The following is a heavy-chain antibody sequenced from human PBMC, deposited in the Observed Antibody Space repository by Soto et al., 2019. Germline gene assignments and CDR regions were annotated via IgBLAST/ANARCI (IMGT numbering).Heavy chain of an antibody. CDR1: GFTFSSYW. D-gene: IGHD2-2*01. J-gene: IGHJ6*02. Sequence: PGGSLRLSCAASGFTFSSYWMSWVRQAPGKGLEWVANIKQGGSEKYYVDSVKGRFTISRDNAKNSQYLQMNSLRAEDTAVYYCASDAHSTSITLSYYYGMDVWGRGTTVTVSS. CDR3: ASDAHSTSITLSYYYGMDV. CDR2: IKQGGSEK. V-gene: IGHV3-7*01.